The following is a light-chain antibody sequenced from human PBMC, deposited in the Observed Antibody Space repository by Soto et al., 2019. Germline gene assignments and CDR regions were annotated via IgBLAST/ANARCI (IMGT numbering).Light chain of an antibody. J-gene: IGKJ1*01. Sequence: DIQMNQSPSTLSASVGDRVTINCRASQSISSWLAWYQQKPGKAPKLLIYKASSLESGVPSRFSGSGSGTEFTLTISSLQPDDFATYYCQQYNSYRTFGQGTKV. V-gene: IGKV1-5*03. CDR3: QQYNSYRT. CDR2: KAS. CDR1: QSISSW.